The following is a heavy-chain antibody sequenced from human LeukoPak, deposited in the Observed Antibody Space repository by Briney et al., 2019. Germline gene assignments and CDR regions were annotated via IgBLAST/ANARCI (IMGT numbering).Heavy chain of an antibody. CDR1: GFTVSSNY. J-gene: IGHJ6*03. V-gene: IGHV3-53*01. CDR2: IYSGGST. D-gene: IGHD3-10*01. CDR3: ASGSGSYRTPYYYMDV. Sequence: QPGGSLRLSCAASGFTVSSNYMSWVRQAPEKGLEWVSVIYSGGSTYYADSVKGRFTISRDNSKNTLYLQMNSLRAEDTAVYYCASGSGSYRTPYYYMDVWGTGTTVTVSS.